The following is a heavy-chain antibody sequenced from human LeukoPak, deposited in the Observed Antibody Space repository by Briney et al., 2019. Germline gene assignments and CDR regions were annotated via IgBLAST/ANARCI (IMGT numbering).Heavy chain of an antibody. CDR2: ISTDGNYK. D-gene: IGHD4-17*01. V-gene: IGHV3-30*09. Sequence: PGGSLRLSCAASGFTFSNYAIYWVRQAPGKGLEWVSVISTDGNYKYYADSVEGRFAVSRDNSKNIVYLQMNSLSADDTAVYYCARRPVPTSKGYFDSWGQGALVTVSS. J-gene: IGHJ4*02. CDR3: ARRPVPTSKGYFDS. CDR1: GFTFSNYA.